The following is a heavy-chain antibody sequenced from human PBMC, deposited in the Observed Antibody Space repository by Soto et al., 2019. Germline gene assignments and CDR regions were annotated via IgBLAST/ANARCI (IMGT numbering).Heavy chain of an antibody. Sequence: SETLSLTCTVSGGSISSYYWSWIRQPPGKGLEWIGYIYYSGSTNYNPSLKSRVTISVDTSKNQFSLKLSSVTAADTAVYYCARDDGEPAAEQYYGTDVWGQGTTVTVSS. J-gene: IGHJ6*02. D-gene: IGHD3-10*01. CDR3: ARDDGEPAAEQYYGTDV. V-gene: IGHV4-59*01. CDR2: IYYSGST. CDR1: GGSISSYY.